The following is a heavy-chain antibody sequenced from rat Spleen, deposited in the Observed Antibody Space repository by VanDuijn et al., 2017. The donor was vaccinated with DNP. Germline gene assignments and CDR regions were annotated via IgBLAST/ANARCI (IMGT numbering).Heavy chain of an antibody. CDR1: GFTFSNYW. V-gene: IGHV5-58*01. D-gene: IGHD1-3*01. J-gene: IGHJ2*01. CDR2: ISSDGSST. CDR3: ARDYGSYPYYFDY. Sequence: EVQLVETGGGLVQPGRSLKLSCVASGFTFSNYWMFWIRQAPGKGLEWVASISSDGSSTYYLDSVKGRFTISRDNAKNTLYLQVSSLRSEDTATYYCARDYGSYPYYFDYWGQGVMVTVSS.